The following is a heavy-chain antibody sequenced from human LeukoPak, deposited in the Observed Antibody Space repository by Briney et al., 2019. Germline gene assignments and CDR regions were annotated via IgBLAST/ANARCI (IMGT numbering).Heavy chain of an antibody. CDR3: ARVRSGIFEY. CDR1: GDSVSSNLVT. J-gene: IGHJ4*02. Sequence: SQTLSLTCAISGDSVSSNLVTWNWIRQSPSRGLEWLGRTYYRSKWSNDYGDSVKNRITINPDTSKNQFSLQLNSVTPEDTAVYYCARVRSGIFEYWGQGTLVTVSS. V-gene: IGHV6-1*01. D-gene: IGHD3-10*01. CDR2: TYYRSKWSN.